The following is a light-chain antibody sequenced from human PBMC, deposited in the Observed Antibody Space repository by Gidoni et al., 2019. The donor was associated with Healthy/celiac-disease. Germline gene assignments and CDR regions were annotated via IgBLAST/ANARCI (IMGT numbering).Light chain of an antibody. V-gene: IGKV3-11*01. CDR3: QQRSNWPPGLT. Sequence: ENVLTQSPATLSLSPGERATLSCRASQSVSSYLAWYQQKPGQAPRLLIYDASNRATGIPARFSGSGSGTDFTLTISSLEPEDFAVYYCQQRSNWPPGLTFGGXTKVEIK. CDR1: QSVSSY. J-gene: IGKJ4*01. CDR2: DAS.